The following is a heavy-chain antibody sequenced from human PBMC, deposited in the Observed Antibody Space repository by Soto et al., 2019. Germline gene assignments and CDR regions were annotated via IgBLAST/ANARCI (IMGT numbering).Heavy chain of an antibody. D-gene: IGHD2-15*01. J-gene: IGHJ5*02. Sequence: SETLSLTCTVSGGSISSGDYYWSWIRQPPGKGLEWIGYIYYSGSTYYNPSLKSRVTISVDTSKNQFSLKLSSVTAADTAVYYCARAHGVVVARHNWFDPWGQGTLVTVSS. CDR2: IYYSGST. CDR1: GGSISSGDYY. CDR3: ARAHGVVVARHNWFDP. V-gene: IGHV4-30-4*01.